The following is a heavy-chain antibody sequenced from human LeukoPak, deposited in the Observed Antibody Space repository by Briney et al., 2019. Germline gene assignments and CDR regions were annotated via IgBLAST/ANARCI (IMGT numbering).Heavy chain of an antibody. Sequence: SETLSLACAVYGGSFSGYYWSWIRQPPGKGLEWIGEINHSGSTNYNPSLKSRVTISVDTSKNQFSLKLSSVTAADTAVYYCASQYYSWGQGTLVTVSS. CDR2: INHSGST. D-gene: IGHD3-10*01. V-gene: IGHV4-34*01. CDR1: GGSFSGYY. CDR3: ASQYYS. J-gene: IGHJ4*02.